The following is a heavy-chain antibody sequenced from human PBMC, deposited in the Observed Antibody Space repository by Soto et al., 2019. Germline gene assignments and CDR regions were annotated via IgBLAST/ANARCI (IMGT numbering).Heavy chain of an antibody. D-gene: IGHD3-16*01. CDR3: ARGGEPR. J-gene: IGHJ4*02. CDR1: GFSFSDSW. Sequence: PGGTLRLSCVTSGFSFSDSWMYWVRQGPGKDLLWVSNMNGHGTITNYAASVKGRFTISTDNAKNTLYLEMNSLRVEETGVYYCARGGEPRWGLGPRVPVS. CDR2: MNGHGTIT. V-gene: IGHV3-74*01.